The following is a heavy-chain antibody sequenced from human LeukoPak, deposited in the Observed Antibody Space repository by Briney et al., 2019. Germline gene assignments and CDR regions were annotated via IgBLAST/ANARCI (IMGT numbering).Heavy chain of an antibody. CDR2: INHRGST. J-gene: IGHJ4*02. D-gene: IGHD3-9*01. Sequence: PSETLSLTCSVSGGSIRNYFWSWIRQPAGKGLEWIGEINHRGSTKYNPSLKSRVTISVDTSKNQFSLNLRSATAADTAVYYCARGDILTGYSYWGQGTLVTVSS. CDR1: GGSIRNYF. V-gene: IGHV4-34*01. CDR3: ARGDILTGYSY.